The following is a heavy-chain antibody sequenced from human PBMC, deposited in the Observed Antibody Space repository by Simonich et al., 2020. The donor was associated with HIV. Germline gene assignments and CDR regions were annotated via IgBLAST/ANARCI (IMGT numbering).Heavy chain of an antibody. D-gene: IGHD2-15*01. Sequence: QVQLVQSGAEVKKPGASVKVSCTASGYTFTSYYMNWVRQAPGQGLEWMGKITPGGSRTYAQKFQGRVTMTRDTSTSTVYMELSSLRSEDTAVYYCAGDSGGYWYFDLWGRGTLVTVSS. CDR3: AGDSGGYWYFDL. CDR1: GYTFTSYY. J-gene: IGHJ2*01. V-gene: IGHV1-46*01. CDR2: ITPGGSR.